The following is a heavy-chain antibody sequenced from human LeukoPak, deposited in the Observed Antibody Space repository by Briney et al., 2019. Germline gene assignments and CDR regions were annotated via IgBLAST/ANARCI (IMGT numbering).Heavy chain of an antibody. D-gene: IGHD3-10*01. V-gene: IGHV4-39*07. J-gene: IGHJ5*02. CDR2: FYYSGNT. Sequence: SETLSLTCTVSGGSIRSSSYYWGWIRQPPGKGLEWIGSFYYSGNTYYNPSLKSRVTISVDTSKNQFSLKLSSVTAADTAVYYCARGRGEGRGISMVRGVRAPSYNWFDPWGHGTQVTVSS. CDR3: ARGRGEGRGISMVRGVRAPSYNWFDP. CDR1: GGSIRSSSYY.